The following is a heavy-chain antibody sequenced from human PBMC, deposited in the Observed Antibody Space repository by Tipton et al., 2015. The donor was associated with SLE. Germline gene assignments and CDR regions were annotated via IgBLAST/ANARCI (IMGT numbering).Heavy chain of an antibody. Sequence: GSLRLSCVASGFTVSSNYMSWVRQAPGKGLEWVSVIYSGGSTYYADSVKGRFTISRHNSKNTLYLQMNSLRAEDTAVYYCARGASDHAFDIWGRGTMVTVSS. V-gene: IGHV3-53*04. CDR3: ARGASDHAFDI. CDR1: GFTVSSNY. CDR2: IYSGGST. J-gene: IGHJ3*02.